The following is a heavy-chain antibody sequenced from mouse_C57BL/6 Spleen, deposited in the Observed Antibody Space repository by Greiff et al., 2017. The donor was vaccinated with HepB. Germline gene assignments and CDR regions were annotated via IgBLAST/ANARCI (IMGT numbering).Heavy chain of an antibody. V-gene: IGHV1-42*01. Sequence: VQLQQSGPELVKPGASVKISCKASGYSFTGYYMNWVKQSPEKSLEWIGEINPSTGGTTYNQKFKAKATLTVDKSSSTAYMQLKSLTSEDSAVYYCARDTTVVGDYWGQGTTLTVSS. CDR1: GYSFTGYY. J-gene: IGHJ2*01. CDR2: INPSTGGT. D-gene: IGHD1-1*01. CDR3: ARDTTVVGDY.